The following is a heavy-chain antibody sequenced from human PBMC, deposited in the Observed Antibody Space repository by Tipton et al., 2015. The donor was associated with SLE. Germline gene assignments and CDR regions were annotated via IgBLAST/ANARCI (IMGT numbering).Heavy chain of an antibody. V-gene: IGHV3-33*01. CDR1: GFTFSNYG. D-gene: IGHD3-3*01. CDR3: ARRITVFGVVIMRYFDL. CDR2: IWYDGSEK. Sequence: SLRLSCRTSGFTFSNYGMHWVRQAPGKGLEWVAVIWYDGSEKYYADSVKGRFTISRDNSKNTLYLQMNTLRAADTAVYYCARRITVFGVVIMRYFDLWGRGTLVTVSS. J-gene: IGHJ2*01.